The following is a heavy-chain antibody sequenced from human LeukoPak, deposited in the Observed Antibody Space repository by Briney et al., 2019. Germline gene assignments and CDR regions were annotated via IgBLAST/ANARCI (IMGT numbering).Heavy chain of an antibody. Sequence: ASVKVSCKASGGTFSSYAISWVRQAPGQGLEWMGGIIPIFGTANYAQKFQGRVTITTDESTSTAYMELSSLRSEDTAVYYCARDQVDDHLIVPAASTEAFDIWGQGTMVTVSS. CDR1: GGTFSSYA. J-gene: IGHJ3*02. V-gene: IGHV1-69*05. D-gene: IGHD2-2*01. CDR3: ARDQVDDHLIVPAASTEAFDI. CDR2: IIPIFGTA.